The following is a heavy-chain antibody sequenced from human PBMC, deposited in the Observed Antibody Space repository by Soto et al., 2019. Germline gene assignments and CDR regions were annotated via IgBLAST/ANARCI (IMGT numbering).Heavy chain of an antibody. Sequence: GESVKISFKGSGYSFTSYWIGWVRQMPGKGLEWMGIIYPGDSDTRYSPSFQGQVTISADKSISTAYLQWSSLKASDTAMYYCARFGRGMGVLDIVVVPAAVSYYYYGMDVWGQGTTVTVSS. J-gene: IGHJ6*02. V-gene: IGHV5-51*01. CDR2: IYPGDSDT. CDR3: ARFGRGMGVLDIVVVPAAVSYYYYGMDV. CDR1: GYSFTSYW. D-gene: IGHD2-2*03.